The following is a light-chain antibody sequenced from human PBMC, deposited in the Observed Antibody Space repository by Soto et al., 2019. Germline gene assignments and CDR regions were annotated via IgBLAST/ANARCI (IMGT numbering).Light chain of an antibody. J-gene: IGKJ3*01. CDR2: GAS. Sequence: IVLTQSPGTLSLSPGERATLYCRASQSVGSNYLAWYQQKPGQAPRVLIYGASSRATGIPDRFSGSGPGADFTLTISRLEPEDFAVYYCQQYTTSPFTFGPGTKVDIK. V-gene: IGKV3-20*01. CDR3: QQYTTSPFT. CDR1: QSVGSNY.